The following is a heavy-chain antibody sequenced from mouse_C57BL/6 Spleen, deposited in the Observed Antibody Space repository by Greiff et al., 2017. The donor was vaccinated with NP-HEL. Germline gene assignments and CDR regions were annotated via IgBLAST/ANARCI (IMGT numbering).Heavy chain of an antibody. V-gene: IGHV1-59*01. CDR3: ARRYGSSSAWFAY. J-gene: IGHJ3*01. CDR2: IDPSDSYT. CDR1: GYTFTSYW. Sequence: QVQLKQPGAELVRPGTSVKLSCKASGYTFTSYWMHWVKQRPGQGLEWIGVIDPSDSYTNYNQKFKGKATLTVDTSSSTAYMQLSSLTSEDSAVYYCARRYGSSSAWFAYWGQGTLVTVSA. D-gene: IGHD1-1*01.